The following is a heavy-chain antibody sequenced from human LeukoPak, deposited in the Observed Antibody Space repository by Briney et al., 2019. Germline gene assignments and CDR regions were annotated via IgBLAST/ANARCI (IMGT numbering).Heavy chain of an antibody. J-gene: IGHJ4*02. V-gene: IGHV4-59*12. CDR2: IYYSGIT. D-gene: IGHD2/OR15-2a*01. Sequence: PSETLSLTCTVSGDSISSYYWYWFRQPPGKELEWIACIYYSGITHYNPSLKSRVTISLDTSKNQFSLRLSPVTAADTAVYYCAREGIVRTYDQWGQGTLVTVSS. CDR3: AREGIVRTYDQ. CDR1: GDSISSYY.